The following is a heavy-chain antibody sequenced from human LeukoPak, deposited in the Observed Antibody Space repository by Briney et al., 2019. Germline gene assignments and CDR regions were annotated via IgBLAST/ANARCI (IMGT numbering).Heavy chain of an antibody. J-gene: IGHJ4*02. D-gene: IGHD6-13*01. CDR1: GYTFTSYY. Sequence: GASVKVSCKASGYTFTSYYMHWVRQAPGQGLEWMGIINPSGGSTSYAQKFQGRVTMTRDTSTSTVYMELSSLRSEDTAVYYCAKTVGGAGTFDYWGQGTLVTVSS. V-gene: IGHV1-46*01. CDR3: AKTVGGAGTFDY. CDR2: INPSGGST.